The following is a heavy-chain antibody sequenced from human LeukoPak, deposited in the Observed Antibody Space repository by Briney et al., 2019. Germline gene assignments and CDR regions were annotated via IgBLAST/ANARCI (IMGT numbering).Heavy chain of an antibody. CDR2: ISYDGSNK. J-gene: IGHJ4*02. CDR1: GFTFSSYA. CDR3: AREITYSYGNFDY. D-gene: IGHD5-18*01. Sequence: GRSLRLSCAASGFTFSSYAMHWVRQAPGKGLEWVAVISYDGSNKYYADSVKGRFTISRDNSKNTLYLQMNSLRAEDTAVYYCAREITYSYGNFDYWGQGTLVTVSS. V-gene: IGHV3-30*04.